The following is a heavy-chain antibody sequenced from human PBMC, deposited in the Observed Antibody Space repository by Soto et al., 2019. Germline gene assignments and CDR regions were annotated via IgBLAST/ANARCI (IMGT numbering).Heavy chain of an antibody. CDR2: IDWDDDK. V-gene: IGHV2-70*01. CDR3: ARTTYFYTSGSSPNWFDP. Sequence: GPTLVNPTQTLTLTCTFSGFSLTTTGMCVSWIRQPPGKALEWLALIDWDDDKYYSTSLRTRLTISKDTSRNQVVLTMTNMDPVDTATYYCARTTYFYTSGSSPNWFDPWGQGTLVTAPQ. CDR1: GFSLTTTGMC. J-gene: IGHJ5*02. D-gene: IGHD3-10*01.